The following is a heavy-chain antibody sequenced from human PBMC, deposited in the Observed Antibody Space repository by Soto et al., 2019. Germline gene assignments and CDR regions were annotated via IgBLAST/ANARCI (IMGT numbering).Heavy chain of an antibody. V-gene: IGHV1-69*13. CDR2: ITPIFGTA. Sequence: SVKVSCKASGGTFSSYAISWVRQAPGQGLEWMGGITPIFGTANYAQKFQGRVTITADESTSTAYMELSSLRSEDTAVYYCARVPWYYDSSGYYYRFLYFDYWGQGTLVTVSS. J-gene: IGHJ4*02. D-gene: IGHD3-22*01. CDR1: GGTFSSYA. CDR3: ARVPWYYDSSGYYYRFLYFDY.